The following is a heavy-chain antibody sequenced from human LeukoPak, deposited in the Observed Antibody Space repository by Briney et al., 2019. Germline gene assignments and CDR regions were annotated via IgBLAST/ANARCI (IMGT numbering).Heavy chain of an antibody. CDR3: ARARGRYYDSSGYYYLDY. V-gene: IGHV1-69*04. D-gene: IGHD3-22*01. CDR1: GGTFSSYA. CDR2: FIPILGIA. Sequence: ASVKVSCKASGGTFSSYAISWVRQAPGQGLEWMGRFIPILGIANYAQKFQGRVTITADKSTSTAYMELSSLRSEDTAVYYCARARGRYYDSSGYYYLDYWGQGTLVTVSS. J-gene: IGHJ4*02.